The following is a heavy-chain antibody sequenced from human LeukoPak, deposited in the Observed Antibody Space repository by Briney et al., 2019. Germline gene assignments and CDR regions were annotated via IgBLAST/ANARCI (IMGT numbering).Heavy chain of an antibody. D-gene: IGHD1-26*01. CDR3: ARDGGGTYSLAFDI. J-gene: IGHJ3*02. CDR2: IYSGGST. V-gene: IGHV3-53*01. Sequence: PGGSLRLSCAASGFSVISNYMSWVRQAPGKGLEWVSLIYSGGSTNYVDSVKGRFTISRDNSRNTLYLQMNSLRAEDTAAYYCARDGGGTYSLAFDIWGQGTMVTVSS. CDR1: GFSVISNY.